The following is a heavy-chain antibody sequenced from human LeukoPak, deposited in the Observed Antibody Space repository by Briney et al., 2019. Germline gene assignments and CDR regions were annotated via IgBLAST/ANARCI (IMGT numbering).Heavy chain of an antibody. J-gene: IGHJ4*02. V-gene: IGHV3-15*01. CDR3: EGTQGYCSSTSCYGTRY. CDR1: GFTFSNAW. Sequence: GGSLRLSCAASGFTFSNAWMSWVRQAPGKGLEWVGRIKSKTDGGTTDYAAPVKGRFTISRDDSKNTLYLQMNSLKTEDTAVYYCEGTQGYCSSTSCYGTRYWGQGTLVTVSS. CDR2: IKSKTDGGTT. D-gene: IGHD2-2*01.